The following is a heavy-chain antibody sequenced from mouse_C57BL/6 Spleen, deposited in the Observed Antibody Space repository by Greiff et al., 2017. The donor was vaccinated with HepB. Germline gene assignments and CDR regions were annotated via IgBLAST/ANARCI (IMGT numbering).Heavy chain of an antibody. J-gene: IGHJ2*01. CDR3: ARCYDGYYNYFDY. D-gene: IGHD2-3*01. V-gene: IGHV1-81*01. CDR1: GYTFTSYG. CDR2: IYPRSGNT. Sequence: VQRVESGAELARPGASVKLSCKASGYTFTSYGISWVKQRTGQGLEWIGEIYPRSGNTYYNEKFKGKATLTADKSSSTAYMELRSLTSEDSAVYFCARCYDGYYNYFDYWGQGTTLTVSS.